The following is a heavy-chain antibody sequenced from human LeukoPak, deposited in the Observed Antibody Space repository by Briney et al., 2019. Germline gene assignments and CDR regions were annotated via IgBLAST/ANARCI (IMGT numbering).Heavy chain of an antibody. Sequence: PGGSLRLCCAASGFTFSSYSMNWVRQAPGKGLEWVSSISSSSSYIYYADSVKGRFTISRDNSKNTLYLQMNSLRAEDTAVYYCAKDRSGYDLGENWFDPWGQGTLVTVSS. CDR1: GFTFSSYS. CDR3: AKDRSGYDLGENWFDP. D-gene: IGHD5-12*01. J-gene: IGHJ5*02. CDR2: ISSSSSYI. V-gene: IGHV3-21*01.